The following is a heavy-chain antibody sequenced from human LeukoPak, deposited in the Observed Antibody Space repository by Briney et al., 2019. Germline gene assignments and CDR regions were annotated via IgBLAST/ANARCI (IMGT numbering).Heavy chain of an antibody. CDR1: GYTFNVYA. CDR2: IGTPDST. J-gene: IGHJ3*01. V-gene: IGHV3-23*01. Sequence: GGSLRLSCAASGYTFNVYAMCWVRQAPGRGLKWVSTIGTPDSTHYANSVNGRFTISRDDSKNTVFLQMNSLRAEDSATYYCAKDRENGNGIWDAFDVWGQGTVVTVSS. D-gene: IGHD3-3*02. CDR3: AKDRENGNGIWDAFDV.